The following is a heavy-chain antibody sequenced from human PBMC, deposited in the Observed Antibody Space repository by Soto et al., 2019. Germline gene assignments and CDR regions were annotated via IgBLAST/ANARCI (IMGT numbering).Heavy chain of an antibody. J-gene: IGHJ4*02. CDR2: ILSNYNT. V-gene: IGHV3-23*05. CDR3: TRRTNGYFGY. CDR1: GFTFRDYT. D-gene: IGHD2-8*01. Sequence: EVQLLQSGGGSVQPGGSLTLSCAASGFTFRDYTMSWVRQAPGKVLESISVILSNYNTYYTDSVRGRFTISRDTSKSTLYLEMNSLRAEETSVYYCTRRTNGYFGYWGQGALVTVSS.